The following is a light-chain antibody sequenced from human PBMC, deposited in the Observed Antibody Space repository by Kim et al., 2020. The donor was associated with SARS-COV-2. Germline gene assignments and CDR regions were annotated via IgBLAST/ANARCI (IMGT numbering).Light chain of an antibody. CDR2: EVS. CDR1: SSDVGSYNL. J-gene: IGLJ1*01. CDR3: CSYAGSSTPYV. Sequence: QSFTISCTETSSDVGSYNLVSWYQQHPGKAPKLMIYEVSKRPSGVSNRFSGSKSGNTASLTISGLQAEDEADYYCCSYAGSSTPYVFGTGTKVTVL. V-gene: IGLV2-23*02.